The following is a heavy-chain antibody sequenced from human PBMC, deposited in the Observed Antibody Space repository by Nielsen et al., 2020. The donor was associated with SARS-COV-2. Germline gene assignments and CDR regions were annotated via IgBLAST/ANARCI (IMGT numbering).Heavy chain of an antibody. D-gene: IGHD6-25*01. CDR3: ARTTSSGFGFGY. CDR1: GGTFSSYT. Sequence: ASVKVSCKASGGTFSSYTINWVRQATGQGLEWMGWINPNTGKTGYAQKFQGRVTMTRSTSTSTAYMELSSLESEDTAVYYCARTTSSGFGFGYWGQGTQVTVSS. V-gene: IGHV1-8*02. CDR2: INPNTGKT. J-gene: IGHJ4*02.